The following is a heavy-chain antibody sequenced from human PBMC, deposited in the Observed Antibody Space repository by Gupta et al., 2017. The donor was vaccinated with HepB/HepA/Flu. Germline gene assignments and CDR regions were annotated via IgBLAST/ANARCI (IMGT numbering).Heavy chain of an antibody. V-gene: IGHV3-43*01. CDR3: ARDMSSGWSSLDY. Sequence: VQLVESGGVVVQPGGSLRLSCAAYGFTFDDHSMHWVRQAPGKGLEWVSLISWNGGGAYYADSVKGRFTISRDNSKNSLYLQMNSLKTEDTALYYCARDMSSGWSSLDYWGQGTPVTVSS. D-gene: IGHD6-19*01. CDR1: GFTFDDHS. CDR2: ISWNGGGA. J-gene: IGHJ4*02.